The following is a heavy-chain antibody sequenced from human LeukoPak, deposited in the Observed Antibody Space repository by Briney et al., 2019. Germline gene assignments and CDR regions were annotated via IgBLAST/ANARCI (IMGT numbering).Heavy chain of an antibody. Sequence: PSETLSLTCTVSGGSISSSSYYWGWIRQPPGKGLEWIGSIYYSGSTYYNPSLKSRVTISVDTSKNQFSLKLSSVTAADTAVYYCAIRYGDYEYFDYWGQGTLVTVSS. D-gene: IGHD4-17*01. CDR3: AIRYGDYEYFDY. CDR2: IYYSGST. J-gene: IGHJ4*02. CDR1: GGSISSSSYY. V-gene: IGHV4-39*07.